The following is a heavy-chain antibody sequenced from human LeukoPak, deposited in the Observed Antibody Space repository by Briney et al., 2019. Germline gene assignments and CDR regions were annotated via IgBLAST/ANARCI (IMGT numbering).Heavy chain of an antibody. D-gene: IGHD2-2*01. CDR2: IYLRDSDG. Sequence: GESLKISCKVAEYTFTNYWIGWVRQMPGKGLEWVGIIYLRDSDGRYRPSFQDQVTISADKSTRTAYLQWSSLKASDSAMYYCATTLTNYCSSTSCYADHWGQGTLVTVSS. CDR1: EYTFTNYW. J-gene: IGHJ4*01. V-gene: IGHV5-51*01. CDR3: ATTLTNYCSSTSCYADH.